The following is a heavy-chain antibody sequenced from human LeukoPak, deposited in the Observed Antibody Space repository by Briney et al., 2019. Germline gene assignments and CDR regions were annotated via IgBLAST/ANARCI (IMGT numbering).Heavy chain of an antibody. V-gene: IGHV4-4*07. J-gene: IGHJ4*02. D-gene: IGHD6-6*01. CDR2: IYTSGST. Sequence: SETLSLTCTVSGGSISNYWSWIRQPAGKGLEWIGRIYTSGSTNYNPSLKSRVTISVDTSKNQFSLKLSSVTAADTAVYYCAREYSSSHFDYWGQGTLVTVSS. CDR3: AREYSSSHFDY. CDR1: GGSISNY.